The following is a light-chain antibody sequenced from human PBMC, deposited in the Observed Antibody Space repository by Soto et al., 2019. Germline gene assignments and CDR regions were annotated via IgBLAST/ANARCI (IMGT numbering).Light chain of an antibody. CDR2: QAS. V-gene: IGKV1-5*03. J-gene: IGKJ1*01. CDR3: QQYYTSSWT. Sequence: DIQMTQSPSTLSASVGDRVTITCRASQTIGVWLAWYQQKPGKAPQVLIYQASTLQSGVPSRFSGSGSGTEFTRTINSLPPDDFATYYCQQYYTSSWTFGQGTKVEI. CDR1: QTIGVW.